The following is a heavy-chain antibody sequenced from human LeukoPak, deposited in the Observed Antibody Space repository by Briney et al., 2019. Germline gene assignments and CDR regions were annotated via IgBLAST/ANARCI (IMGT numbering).Heavy chain of an antibody. CDR1: GGSINSNNW. CDR3: VTNSIGYCSGGNCYQVSDY. D-gene: IGHD2-15*01. Sequence: SGTLSLTCAVSGGSINSNNWWSWVRQLPGKGLEWIGEIYHSGSTNYNPSLKSRVTISVDKSKKQFSLKLSSVTAADTAVYYCVTNSIGYCSGGNCYQVSDYWGQGTLVTVSS. J-gene: IGHJ4*02. V-gene: IGHV4-4*02. CDR2: IYHSGST.